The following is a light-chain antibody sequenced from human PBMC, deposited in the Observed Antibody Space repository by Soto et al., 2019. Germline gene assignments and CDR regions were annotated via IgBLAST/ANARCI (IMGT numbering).Light chain of an antibody. V-gene: IGKV1-5*01. CDR1: QSIDSW. J-gene: IGKJ1*01. Sequence: DIRMTQSPSTLSASVGDRVTIACRASQSIDSWLAWYQQKPGKAPKLLIYGATSLETGVPSRFSASGSGTDFALTISSLQPGDFATYFFQHYNSYGTFGQGTKVEI. CDR2: GAT. CDR3: QHYNSYGT.